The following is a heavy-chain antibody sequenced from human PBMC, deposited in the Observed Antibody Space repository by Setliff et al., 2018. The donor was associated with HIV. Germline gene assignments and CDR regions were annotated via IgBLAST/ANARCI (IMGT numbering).Heavy chain of an antibody. Sequence: KVSCRTSGYTFATYHIDWVRQMPGKGLEWMGKVRPGDSDTRYNPSFQGQVTISADKSINTAYLQWSSLRASDTAMYYCATRLVGYSGYNYWGQGTLVTVSS. CDR1: GYTFATYH. V-gene: IGHV5-51*01. D-gene: IGHD5-12*01. J-gene: IGHJ4*02. CDR2: VRPGDSDT. CDR3: ATRLVGYSGYNY.